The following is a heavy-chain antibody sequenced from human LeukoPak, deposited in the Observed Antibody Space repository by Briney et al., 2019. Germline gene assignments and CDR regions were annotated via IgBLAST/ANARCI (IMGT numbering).Heavy chain of an antibody. CDR2: IHPHSGGT. Sequence: GASVKVSCKASGYSXTAYSIVGVRQAPGQGLEWMGWIHPHSGGTAYGKTFQGRVTMTRDTSISTAYMELNSLGSDDAAVYYCARLGTGYSLSYWGQGTLVTVSS. CDR1: GYSXTAYS. D-gene: IGHD5-18*01. CDR3: ARLGTGYSLSY. J-gene: IGHJ4*02. V-gene: IGHV1-2*02.